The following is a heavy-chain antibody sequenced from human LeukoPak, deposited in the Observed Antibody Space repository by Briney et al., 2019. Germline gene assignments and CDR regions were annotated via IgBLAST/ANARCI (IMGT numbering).Heavy chain of an antibody. J-gene: IGHJ3*02. Sequence: GGSLRLSCAASGFTFSSYSMNWVRQAPGKGLEWVSSISSSSSYIYYADSVKGRFTISRDNAENSLYLQMNSLRAEDTAVYYCARERYYDSSGSFAFDIWGQGTMVTVSS. CDR1: GFTFSSYS. CDR3: ARERYYDSSGSFAFDI. V-gene: IGHV3-21*01. D-gene: IGHD3-22*01. CDR2: ISSSSSYI.